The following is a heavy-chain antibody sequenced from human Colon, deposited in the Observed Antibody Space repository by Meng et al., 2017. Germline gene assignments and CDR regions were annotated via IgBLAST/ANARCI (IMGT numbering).Heavy chain of an antibody. D-gene: IGHD5-24*01. CDR2: ISANNGDA. V-gene: IGHV1-18*01. CDR1: GSSFSYCG. J-gene: IGHJ4*02. CDR3: ARARPGDGYNLFLAAFDS. Sequence: QVRSVQSGPEVKKPGAAVKVSCKASGSSFSYCGISWVRQAPGQGLEWMGWISANNGDANTAQKFQGRVTMTTDTSTSTAYMELRSLRSEDTAVYYCARARPGDGYNLFLAAFDSWGQGTLVTVSS.